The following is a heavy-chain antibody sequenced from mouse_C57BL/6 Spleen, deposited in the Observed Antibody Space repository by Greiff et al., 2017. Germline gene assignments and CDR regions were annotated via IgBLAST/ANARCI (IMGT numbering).Heavy chain of an antibody. Sequence: QVQLQQSGAELARPGASVKLSCKASGYTFTSYGISWVKQRTGQGLEWIGEIYPRSGNTYYNEKFKGKATLTADKSSSTAYMELRSLTSEDSAVYFCGRGGGGGFAYWGQGTLVTVSA. CDR2: IYPRSGNT. J-gene: IGHJ3*01. CDR3: GRGGGGGFAY. CDR1: GYTFTSYG. V-gene: IGHV1-81*01.